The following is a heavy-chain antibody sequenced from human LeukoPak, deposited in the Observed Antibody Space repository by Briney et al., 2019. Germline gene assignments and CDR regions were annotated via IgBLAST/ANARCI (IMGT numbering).Heavy chain of an antibody. D-gene: IGHD6-13*01. Sequence: LEALSLTCAVYGGSFSGYYWSWIRPPPGKGLEWMGEINHSGSTNYNPSLKSRVTISVDTSKNQFSLKLSSVTAADTAVYYRARGLGGGAAAGTKRKNWFDPWGEGTGVTVLS. CDR3: ARGLGGGAAAGTKRKNWFDP. J-gene: IGHJ5*02. CDR1: GGSFSGYY. V-gene: IGHV4-34*01. CDR2: INHSGST.